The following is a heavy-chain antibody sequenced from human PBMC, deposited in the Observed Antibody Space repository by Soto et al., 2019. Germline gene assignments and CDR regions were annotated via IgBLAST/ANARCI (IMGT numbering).Heavy chain of an antibody. CDR3: ARSLQFIAMEYYFDY. D-gene: IGHD5-18*01. CDR2: IWYDGSNK. V-gene: IGHV3-33*01. CDR1: GFTFSSYG. Sequence: QVQLVESGGGVVQPGRSLRLSCAASGFTFSSYGMHWVRQAPGKGLEWVAVIWYDGSNKYYADSVKGRFTISRDNSKNTLYLQVNSLRAEDTAVYYCARSLQFIAMEYYFDYWGQGTLVTVSS. J-gene: IGHJ4*02.